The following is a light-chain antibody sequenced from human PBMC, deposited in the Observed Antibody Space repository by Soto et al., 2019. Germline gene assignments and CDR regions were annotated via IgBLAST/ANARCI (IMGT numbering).Light chain of an antibody. CDR1: SANIGAGYD. J-gene: IGLJ2*01. CDR2: GNN. V-gene: IGLV1-40*01. CDR3: QSYDSRLRVYVV. Sequence: QPVLTQPPSVSGAPGQTITISCTGSSANIGAGYDVHWYQQFPGTAPKLLIHGNNDRPSGVSDRFSASKSGTSASLAITGLQAEDEADYYCQSYDSRLRVYVVFGGGTKLTVL.